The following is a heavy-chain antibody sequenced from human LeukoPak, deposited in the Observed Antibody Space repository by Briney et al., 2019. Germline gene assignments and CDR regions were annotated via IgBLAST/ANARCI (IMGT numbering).Heavy chain of an antibody. V-gene: IGHV1-18*01. CDR2: ISAYNGNT. CDR3: ARGAPTSPPAEYFQH. J-gene: IGHJ1*01. CDR1: GYTFTSYG. D-gene: IGHD3-16*01. Sequence: GASVKVSCKASGYTFTSYGISWVRQAPGQGLEWMGWISAYNGNTNYAQKLQGRVTMTTDTSTSTAYMELRSLRSDDTAVYYCARGAPTSPPAEYFQHWGQGTLVTVSS.